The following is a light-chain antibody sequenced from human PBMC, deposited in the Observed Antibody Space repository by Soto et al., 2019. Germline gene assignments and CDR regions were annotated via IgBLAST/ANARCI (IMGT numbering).Light chain of an antibody. CDR3: QQYDNLPLLT. CDR1: QDIANY. V-gene: IGKV1-33*01. J-gene: IGKJ4*01. Sequence: DIQMTPSPSSLSASVGDRVTITCQASQDIANYLNWYQQKPGKAPKLLIYDASNLEPGVPSRFSGRGSGTDFTFTISNLQPEDFATYYCQQYDNLPLLTFGGGTKVEIK. CDR2: DAS.